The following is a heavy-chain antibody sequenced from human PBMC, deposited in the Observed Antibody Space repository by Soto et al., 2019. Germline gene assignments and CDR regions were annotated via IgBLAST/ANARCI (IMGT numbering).Heavy chain of an antibody. D-gene: IGHD2-8*01. Sequence: ASVKVSCKASGYTFTSYDINWVRQATGQGLEWMGWMNPNSGNTGYAQKFQGRVTMTRNTSISTAYMELSSLRSEDTAVYYCARGNEKVMANIVLHNFISYRDVGGKGTRVTFPS. CDR3: ARGNEKVMANIVLHNFISYRDV. V-gene: IGHV1-8*01. CDR1: GYTFTSYD. CDR2: MNPNSGNT. J-gene: IGHJ6*03.